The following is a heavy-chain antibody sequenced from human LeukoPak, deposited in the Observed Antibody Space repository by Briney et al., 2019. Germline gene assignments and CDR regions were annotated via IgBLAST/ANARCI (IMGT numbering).Heavy chain of an antibody. CDR3: AKVVSSQWGELDY. V-gene: IGHV3-23*01. CDR1: GFTFSSYA. D-gene: IGHD3-16*01. Sequence: GGSLRLSCAASGFTFSSYAMSWVRQAPGKGLEWVSTISGSGGSTSYADSVKGRFTISRDNSKNTLYLQMNTLRAEDTAVYYCAKVVSSQWGELDYWGQGTLVTVSS. J-gene: IGHJ4*02. CDR2: ISGSGGST.